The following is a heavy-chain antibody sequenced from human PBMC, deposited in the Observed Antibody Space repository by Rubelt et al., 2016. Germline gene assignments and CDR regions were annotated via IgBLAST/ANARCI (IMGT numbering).Heavy chain of an antibody. CDR1: GFTVSGDY. V-gene: IGHV3-53*04. J-gene: IGHJ5*02. CDR2: LYSGGST. CDR3: ARHDWFDP. Sequence: VQLVESGGGVVQPGRSLRLSCAVSGFTVSGDYMSWVRQAPGKGLEWVSVLYSGGSTYYADSVKGRFTISRHDSENTLELQMNSLRVEDTAIYYCARHDWFDPWGQGTLVIVSS.